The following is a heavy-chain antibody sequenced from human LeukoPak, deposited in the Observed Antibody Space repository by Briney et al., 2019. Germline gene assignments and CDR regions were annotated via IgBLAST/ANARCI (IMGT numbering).Heavy chain of an antibody. CDR2: VKQDGSET. CDR1: GFTFKNHW. CDR3: ATLVVVAAEFDY. J-gene: IGHJ4*02. V-gene: IGHV3-7*01. Sequence: GGSLRLSCVASGFTFKNHWMTWVRQAPGKGLEWVANVKQDGSETYYLDSVKGRFTISRDNANNSLYLQMNSLRAEDTAVYYCATLVVVAAEFDYWGQGTLVTVSS. D-gene: IGHD2-15*01.